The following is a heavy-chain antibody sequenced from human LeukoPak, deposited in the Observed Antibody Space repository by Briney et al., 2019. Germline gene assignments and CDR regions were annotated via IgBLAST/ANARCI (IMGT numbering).Heavy chain of an antibody. CDR1: GFTFSSYS. Sequence: PGGSLRLSCAASGFTFSSYSMNWVRQAPGKGLEWVSSISSRSSYTYYADSVKGRFTISRDNAKNSLYLQMNSLRAEDTAVYYCARDLDYYGSGSYRYGMDVWGQGTTVTVSS. J-gene: IGHJ6*02. D-gene: IGHD3-10*01. CDR2: ISSRSSYT. V-gene: IGHV3-21*01. CDR3: ARDLDYYGSGSYRYGMDV.